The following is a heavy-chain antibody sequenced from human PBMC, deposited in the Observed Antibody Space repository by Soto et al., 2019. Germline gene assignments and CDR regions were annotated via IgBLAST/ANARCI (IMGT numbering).Heavy chain of an antibody. V-gene: IGHV1-46*03. J-gene: IGHJ1*01. CDR3: ARGIAAAGTGRIGYIAREDFQH. D-gene: IGHD6-13*01. CDR1: GYTFTSYY. Sequence: ASVKVSCKASGYTFTSYYMHWVRQAPGQGLEWMGIINPSGGSTSYAQRFQGRVTMTRDTSTSTVYMELSSLRSEDTAVYYCARGIAAAGTGRIGYIAREDFQHWGQGTLVTVSS. CDR2: INPSGGST.